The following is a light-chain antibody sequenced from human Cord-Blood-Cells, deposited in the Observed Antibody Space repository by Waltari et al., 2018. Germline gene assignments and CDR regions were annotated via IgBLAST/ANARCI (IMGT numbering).Light chain of an antibody. J-gene: IGLJ3*02. CDR1: SGHSSYI. V-gene: IGLV4-60*03. CDR2: LEGSGSY. Sequence: QPVLTQSSSASASLGSSVKLTCTLSSGHSSYIIEWHQQQPGKAPRYLMKLEGSGSYNKGTGVPDRFSGSSSGADRDLTIANLQSEDEADYYCETWDSNTWVFGGGTKLTVL. CDR3: ETWDSNTWV.